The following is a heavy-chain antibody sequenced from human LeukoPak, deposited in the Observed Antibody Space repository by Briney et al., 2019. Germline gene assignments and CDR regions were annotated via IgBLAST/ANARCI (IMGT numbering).Heavy chain of an antibody. J-gene: IGHJ4*02. Sequence: VASVKVSCKASGGTFGRYAITWVRQAPGQGLEWMGLIDPSDGRPTYGQNFQGSVTMTKDTSTSTVYMELSSLRSEDTAVYYCARDRSSSGWLYFDYWGQGTLVTVSS. CDR2: IDPSDGRP. CDR1: GGTFGRYA. CDR3: ARDRSSSGWLYFDY. V-gene: IGHV1-46*01. D-gene: IGHD6-19*01.